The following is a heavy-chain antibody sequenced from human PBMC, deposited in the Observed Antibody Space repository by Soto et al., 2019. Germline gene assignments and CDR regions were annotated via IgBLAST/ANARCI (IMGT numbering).Heavy chain of an antibody. CDR3: ARHHVRGRSIAGADEF. Sequence: QVQLQPWGAGLLKPSETLSLTCAVYGGSLSGYYWSWIRQPPGKALEWIGEINYSGNTNYNPSLKSRVTLSVYPSKNPLFLNLSSVTAADTAMYYCARHHVRGRSIAGADEFWVQGTLVTVSS. CDR2: INYSGNT. D-gene: IGHD1-26*01. CDR1: GGSLSGYY. J-gene: IGHJ4*02. V-gene: IGHV4-34*01.